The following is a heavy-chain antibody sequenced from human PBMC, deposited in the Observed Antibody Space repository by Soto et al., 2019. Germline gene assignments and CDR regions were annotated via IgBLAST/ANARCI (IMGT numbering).Heavy chain of an antibody. J-gene: IGHJ4*02. Sequence: SVKVSCKASGGTFSSYAISWVRQAPGQGLEWMGGIIPIFGTANYAQKFQGRVTITADESTSTAYMELSSLRSEDTAVYYCARVYCSGGSCYSGYYFDYWGQGTLVTVSS. D-gene: IGHD2-15*01. CDR2: IIPIFGTA. CDR1: GGTFSSYA. CDR3: ARVYCSGGSCYSGYYFDY. V-gene: IGHV1-69*13.